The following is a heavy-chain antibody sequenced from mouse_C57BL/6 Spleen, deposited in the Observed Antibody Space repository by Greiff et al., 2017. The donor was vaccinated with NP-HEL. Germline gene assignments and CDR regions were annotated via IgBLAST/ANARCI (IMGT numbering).Heavy chain of an antibody. V-gene: IGHV5-17*01. CDR2: ISSGSSTI. J-gene: IGHJ3*01. CDR1: GFTFSDYG. Sequence: EVKLMESGGGLVKPGGSLKLSCAASGFTFSDYGMHWVRQAPEKGLEWVAYISSGSSTIYYADTVKGRFTISRDNAKNTLFLQMTSLRSEDTARYYCARDWDGFAYWGQGTLVTVSA. CDR3: ARDWDGFAY. D-gene: IGHD4-1*01.